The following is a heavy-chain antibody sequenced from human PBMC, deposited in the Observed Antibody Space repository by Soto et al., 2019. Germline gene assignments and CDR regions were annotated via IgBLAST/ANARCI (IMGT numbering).Heavy chain of an antibody. D-gene: IGHD3-10*01. J-gene: IGHJ6*02. CDR3: ARDGTADYGSGETKYYYYGMDV. CDR2: TIPIFGTA. Sequence: QVQLVQSGAEGKKPGSSVKVSCKASGGTFSSYAISWVRQAPGQGLEWMGGTIPIFGTANYAQKFQGRVTITADESTSTAYMELSSLRSEDTAVYYCARDGTADYGSGETKYYYYGMDVWGQGTTVTVSS. CDR1: GGTFSSYA. V-gene: IGHV1-69*01.